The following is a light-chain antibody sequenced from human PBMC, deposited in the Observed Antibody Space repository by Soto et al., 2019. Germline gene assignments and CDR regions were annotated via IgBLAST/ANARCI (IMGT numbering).Light chain of an antibody. J-gene: IGKJ1*01. CDR3: QQYNSSWT. Sequence: DIQMTQSPSTLSASVGDRVTITCRASQSISSWLAWYQQKPGKAPKLLIYDASSSESGVPSRFSGSGSGTEFTLTISSLQPDDFATYYCQQYNSSWTFGQGTKVEIK. CDR1: QSISSW. CDR2: DAS. V-gene: IGKV1-5*01.